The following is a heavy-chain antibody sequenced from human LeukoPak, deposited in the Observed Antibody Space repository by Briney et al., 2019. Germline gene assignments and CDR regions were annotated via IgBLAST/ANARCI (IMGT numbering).Heavy chain of an antibody. CDR1: GFSFSNYG. J-gene: IGHJ3*02. CDR2: ISGSGGST. Sequence: PGGSLRLSCAASGFSFSNYGMSWVRQAPGKGLEWVSAISGSGGSTYYADSVKGRFTISRDNSKNTLYLQMNSLRAEDTAVYYCAKANSVRGWYDAFDIWGQGTMVTVSS. D-gene: IGHD6-19*01. CDR3: AKANSVRGWYDAFDI. V-gene: IGHV3-23*01.